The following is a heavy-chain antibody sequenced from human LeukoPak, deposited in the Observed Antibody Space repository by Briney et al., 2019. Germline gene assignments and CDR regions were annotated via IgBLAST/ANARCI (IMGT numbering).Heavy chain of an antibody. D-gene: IGHD3-9*01. CDR3: AKRHFDWSTNYYYGMDV. V-gene: IGHV3-23*01. J-gene: IGHJ6*02. Sequence: GGSLRLSCAASGFTSSSYAMSWLRQAPGKGLEWVSGISGNAVNIFYADSVKGRFTISRDNSNNTLFLLMNSLRAEDTAVYYCAKRHFDWSTNYYYGMDVWGQGTTVTVSS. CDR1: GFTSSSYA. CDR2: ISGNAVNI.